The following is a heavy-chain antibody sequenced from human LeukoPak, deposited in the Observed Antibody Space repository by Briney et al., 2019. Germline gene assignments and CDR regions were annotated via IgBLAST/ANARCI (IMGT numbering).Heavy chain of an antibody. D-gene: IGHD5-12*01. Sequence: TASETLSLTCAVYGGSFSGYYWSWIRQPPGKGLEWIGEINHSGSTNYNPSLKSRVTISVDTSKNQFSLKLSSVTAADTAVYYCARQKQKWRPSRGGFDPWGQGTLVTVSS. CDR3: ARQKQKWRPSRGGFDP. CDR1: GGSFSGYY. V-gene: IGHV4-34*01. J-gene: IGHJ5*02. CDR2: INHSGST.